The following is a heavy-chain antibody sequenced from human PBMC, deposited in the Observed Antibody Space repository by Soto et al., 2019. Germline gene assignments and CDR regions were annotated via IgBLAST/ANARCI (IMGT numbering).Heavy chain of an antibody. CDR2: IWYDGSNK. J-gene: IGHJ4*02. V-gene: IGHV3-33*01. CDR3: VRDRGKKYFDY. Sequence: GGSLRLSCAASGFTFSSYGMHWVRQAPGKGLEWVAVIWYDGSNKYYADSVKGRFTFSREDSKNTLYLQMNSLKAEDTAVYYCVRDRGKKYFDYWGQGSQVTVSS. D-gene: IGHD3-10*01. CDR1: GFTFSSYG.